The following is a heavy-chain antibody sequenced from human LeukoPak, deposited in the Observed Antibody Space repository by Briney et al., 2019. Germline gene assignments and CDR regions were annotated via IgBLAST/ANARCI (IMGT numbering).Heavy chain of an antibody. D-gene: IGHD6-19*01. J-gene: IGHJ2*01. CDR2: ISYDGSNK. V-gene: IGHV3-30-3*01. CDR3: ARGSGRYWYFDL. Sequence: GGSLRLSCAASRFTFSSYAMHWVRQAPGKGLEWVAVISYDGSNKYYVDSVKGRFTISRDNSKNTLYLQMDSLRAEDTAVYYCARGSGRYWYFDLWGRGTLVTVSS. CDR1: RFTFSSYA.